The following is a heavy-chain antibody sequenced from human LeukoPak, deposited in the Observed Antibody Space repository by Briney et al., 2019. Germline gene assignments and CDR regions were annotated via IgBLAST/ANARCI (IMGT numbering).Heavy chain of an antibody. Sequence: ASVKVSCKASGYTFTSYDINWVRLATGQGLEWMGWMNPNSGNTGYAQKFQGRVTMTKNTSISTAYMELSSLRAEDTAVYYCAKDATLSSTSCCDWFDPWGQGTLVTVSS. V-gene: IGHV1-8*01. CDR3: AKDATLSSTSCCDWFDP. J-gene: IGHJ5*02. CDR2: MNPNSGNT. CDR1: GYTFTSYD. D-gene: IGHD2-2*01.